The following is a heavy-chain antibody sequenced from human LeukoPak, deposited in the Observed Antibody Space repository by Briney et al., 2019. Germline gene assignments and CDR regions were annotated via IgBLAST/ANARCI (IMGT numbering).Heavy chain of an antibody. D-gene: IGHD3-10*01. CDR2: MNSNSGNT. CDR3: ARGYYYGDNWFDP. CDR1: GYTFTGYY. V-gene: IGHV1-8*02. J-gene: IGHJ5*02. Sequence: ASVKVSCKASGYTFTGYYMHWVRQASGQGLEWMGWMNSNSGNTGYAQKFQGRVTMTRNTSISTAYMELNSLRSEDTAVYFCARGYYYGDNWFDPWGQGTLVTVSS.